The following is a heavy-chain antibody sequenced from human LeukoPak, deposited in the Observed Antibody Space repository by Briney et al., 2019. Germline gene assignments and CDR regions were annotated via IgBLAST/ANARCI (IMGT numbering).Heavy chain of an antibody. CDR3: ARPLYGDNSYFDY. J-gene: IGHJ4*02. Sequence: WVRQAPGKGLEWIGSIFYSGSTYYNPSLKSRVTISVDTSKNQFSLKLSSVTAADTAVYYCARPLYGDNSYFDYWGQGTLVTVSS. V-gene: IGHV4-39*01. CDR2: IFYSGST. D-gene: IGHD4-23*01.